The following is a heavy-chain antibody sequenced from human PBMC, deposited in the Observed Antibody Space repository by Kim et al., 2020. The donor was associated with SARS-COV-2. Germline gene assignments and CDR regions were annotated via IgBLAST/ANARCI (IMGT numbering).Heavy chain of an antibody. V-gene: IGHV2-70*11. Sequence: SGPTLVNPTQTLTLTCTFSGFSLSTSGMCVSWIRQPPGKALEWLARIDWDDDKYYSTSLKTRLTISKDTSKNQVVLTMTNMDPVDTATYYCARNRFYRIFGVEGYYMAVWGKGTTVTVSS. CDR2: IDWDDDK. CDR1: GFSLSTSGMC. D-gene: IGHD3-3*01. J-gene: IGHJ6*03. CDR3: ARNRFYRIFGVEGYYMAV.